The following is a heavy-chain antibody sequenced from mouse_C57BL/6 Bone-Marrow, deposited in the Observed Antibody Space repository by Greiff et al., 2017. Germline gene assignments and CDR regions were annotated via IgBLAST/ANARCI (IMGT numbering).Heavy chain of an antibody. CDR3: AREDSSGYLDYAMDY. D-gene: IGHD3-2*02. V-gene: IGHV1-55*01. CDR1: GYTFTSYW. CDR2: IYPGSGST. J-gene: IGHJ4*01. Sequence: QVQLQQPGAELVKPGASVKMSCKASGYTFTSYWITWVKQRPGQGLEWIGDIYPGSGSTNYNEKFKSKATLTVDTSSSTAYMQLSSLTSEDSAVYYCAREDSSGYLDYAMDYWGQGTSVTVSS.